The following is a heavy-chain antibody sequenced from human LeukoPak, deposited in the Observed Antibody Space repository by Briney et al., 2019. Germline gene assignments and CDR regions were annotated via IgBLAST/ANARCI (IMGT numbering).Heavy chain of an antibody. Sequence: SETLSLTCTVSGGSISTYYWSWIRQPPGKGLEWIGYVYYNGNTNYNPSLKSRVTISLDTSKNQFSLKLISVTAADTAVYYCARAPTGSYWYFDLWGRGTLVTVSS. CDR3: ARAPTGSYWYFDL. D-gene: IGHD7-27*01. CDR2: VYYNGNT. V-gene: IGHV4-59*01. J-gene: IGHJ2*01. CDR1: GGSISTYY.